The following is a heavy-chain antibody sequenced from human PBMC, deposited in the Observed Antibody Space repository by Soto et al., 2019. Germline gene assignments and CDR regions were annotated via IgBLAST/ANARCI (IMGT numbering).Heavy chain of an antibody. CDR2: INSDGSRI. CDR3: ARGASGRYYMDV. V-gene: IGHV3-74*01. CDR1: GFTFSSHW. D-gene: IGHD3-10*01. J-gene: IGHJ6*03. Sequence: EVQLVESGGVLVQPGGSLRLSCAASGFTFSSHWMHWVRQAPGKGLVWVSRINSDGSRINYADSVKGRLTISRDNAKNTVNLQMNSLRAEYTAVYICARGASGRYYMDVWGKGTTVTVSS.